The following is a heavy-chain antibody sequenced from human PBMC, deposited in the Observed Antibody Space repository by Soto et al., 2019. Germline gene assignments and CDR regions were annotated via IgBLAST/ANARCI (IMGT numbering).Heavy chain of an antibody. CDR3: AKGAILIAAAGTGFDY. V-gene: IGHV3-30*18. CDR2: ISYDGSNK. Sequence: QVQLVESGGGVVQPGRSLRLSCAASGFTFSSYGMHWVRQAPGKGLEWVAVISYDGSNKYYADSVKGRFTISRDNSKNTLYLQMHSLRAEDTAVYYCAKGAILIAAAGTGFDYWGQGTLVTVSS. D-gene: IGHD6-13*01. J-gene: IGHJ4*02. CDR1: GFTFSSYG.